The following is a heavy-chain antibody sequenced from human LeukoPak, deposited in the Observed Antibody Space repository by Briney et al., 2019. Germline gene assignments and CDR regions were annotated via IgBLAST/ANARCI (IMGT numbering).Heavy chain of an antibody. Sequence: GASVKVSCKASGYTFTGYYMHWVRQAPGQGLEWMGWINPNSGGTNYAQKFQGRVTMTRDTSISTAYMELSSLRSEDTAVYYCARGEYYYGSGSYIHYYYYYMDVWGKGTTVTISS. D-gene: IGHD3-10*01. CDR1: GYTFTGYY. V-gene: IGHV1-2*02. CDR3: ARGEYYYGSGSYIHYYYYYMDV. CDR2: INPNSGGT. J-gene: IGHJ6*03.